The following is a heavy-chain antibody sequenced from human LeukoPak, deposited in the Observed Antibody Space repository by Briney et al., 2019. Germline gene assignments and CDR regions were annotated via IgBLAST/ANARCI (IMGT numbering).Heavy chain of an antibody. Sequence: GGSLRLSCAASGFTFRSYSMNWVRQAPGKGLEWVSYISSGSSTIYYADSVKGRFTISRDNAKNSLYLQMNSLRVEDTAVYYCACDFWSGYLDYWGQGTLVTVSS. D-gene: IGHD3-3*01. CDR3: ACDFWSGYLDY. CDR2: ISSGSSTI. CDR1: GFTFRSYS. J-gene: IGHJ4*02. V-gene: IGHV3-48*01.